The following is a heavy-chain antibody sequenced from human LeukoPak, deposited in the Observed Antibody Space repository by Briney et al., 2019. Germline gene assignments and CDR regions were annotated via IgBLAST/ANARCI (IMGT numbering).Heavy chain of an antibody. V-gene: IGHV3-69-1*01. CDR1: GFTFSSYS. CDR2: ITSSSTI. CDR3: ARVGIAAAGTKFDY. D-gene: IGHD6-13*01. Sequence: PGGSLRPSCAASGFTFSSYSMNWVRQAPGKGLEWVSSITSSSTIYYAESVKGRFTISRDNAKNSLYLQMNSLRAEDTAVYYCARVGIAAAGTKFDYWGQGTLVTVSS. J-gene: IGHJ4*02.